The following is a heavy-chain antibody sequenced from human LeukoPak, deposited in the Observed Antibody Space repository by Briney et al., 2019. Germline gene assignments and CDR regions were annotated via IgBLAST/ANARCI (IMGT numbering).Heavy chain of an antibody. CDR2: ISSSSSYI. CDR1: GFTFDDYA. CDR3: ARVSYYYGPSMDV. Sequence: PGRSLRLSCAASGFTFDDYAMHWVRQAPGKGLEWVSSISSSSSYIYYADSVKGRFTISRDNAKNSLYLQMNSLRAEDTAVYYCARVSYYYGPSMDVWGQGTTVTVSS. D-gene: IGHD3-10*01. V-gene: IGHV3-21*01. J-gene: IGHJ6*02.